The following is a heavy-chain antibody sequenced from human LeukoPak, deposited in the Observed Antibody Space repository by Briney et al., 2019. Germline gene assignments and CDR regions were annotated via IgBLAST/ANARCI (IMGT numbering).Heavy chain of an antibody. Sequence: ASVKVSCKVSGYTLTELSMHWVRQAPGKGLEWMGGFDPEDGETIYAQKFQGRVTMTEDTSTDTVYMELSSLRSEDTAVYYCATDPLGYYDSSGHTSPFDYWGQGTLVTVSS. D-gene: IGHD3-22*01. CDR2: FDPEDGET. CDR1: GYTLTELS. V-gene: IGHV1-24*01. J-gene: IGHJ4*02. CDR3: ATDPLGYYDSSGHTSPFDY.